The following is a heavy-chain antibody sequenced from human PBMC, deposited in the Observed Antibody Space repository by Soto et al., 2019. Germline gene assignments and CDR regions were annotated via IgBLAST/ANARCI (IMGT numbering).Heavy chain of an antibody. Sequence: SETLSLTCTVSGGSISSSSYFWGWIRQPPGNGLEWIGSIYYSGSTYYNPSLKSRVTVSVDTSKNQFSLKLSSVTAADTAVYYCARSGYSSGWFFDYWGQGTLVTVSS. CDR3: ARSGYSSGWFFDY. V-gene: IGHV4-39*01. CDR1: GGSISSSSYF. CDR2: IYYSGST. J-gene: IGHJ4*02. D-gene: IGHD6-19*01.